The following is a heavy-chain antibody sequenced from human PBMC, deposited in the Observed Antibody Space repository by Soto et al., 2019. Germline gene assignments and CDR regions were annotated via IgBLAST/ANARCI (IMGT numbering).Heavy chain of an antibody. CDR1: GGSFSGYY. Sequence: QVQLQQWGAGLLKPSETLSLTCAVYGGSFSGYYWTWIRQPPGTGLEWIGEINHSGSTNYNPSLKGRVTKSVDTSKNQFSRKLTSVTAADTAVYYCARDKITGLFDYWGQGTLVTVSS. J-gene: IGHJ4*02. V-gene: IGHV4-34*01. CDR3: ARDKITGLFDY. D-gene: IGHD3-10*01. CDR2: INHSGST.